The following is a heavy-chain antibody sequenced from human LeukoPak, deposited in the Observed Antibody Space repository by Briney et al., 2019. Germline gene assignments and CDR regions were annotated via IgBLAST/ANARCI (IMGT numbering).Heavy chain of an antibody. J-gene: IGHJ6*04. CDR2: IISSGSTI. CDR3: AELGITMIGGV. D-gene: IGHD3-10*02. V-gene: IGHV3-48*03. CDR1: GFTFSSYE. Sequence: PGGSLRLSCAASGFTFSSYETNWVRQAPGKGLEWVSYIISSGSTIYYADSVKGRFTISRDNAKNSLYLQMNSLRAEDTAVYYCAELGITMIGGVWGKGTTVTISS.